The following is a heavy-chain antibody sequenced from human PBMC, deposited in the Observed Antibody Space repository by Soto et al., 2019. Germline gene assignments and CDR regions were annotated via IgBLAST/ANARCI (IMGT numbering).Heavy chain of an antibody. V-gene: IGHV1-2*02. CDR1: GHTFTGHD. CDR2: IGPESGAT. CDR3: GRGRSGQILVFH. J-gene: IGHJ4*02. Sequence: GAGTVSCKASGHTFTGHDIHWVLQAPEQGPEWMGEIGPESGATRYAQKFQGRVTMTMDMSITTVYMELSNLSPDDTAVYYCGRGRSGQILVFHWAQGTPVTASS. D-gene: IGHD5-12*01.